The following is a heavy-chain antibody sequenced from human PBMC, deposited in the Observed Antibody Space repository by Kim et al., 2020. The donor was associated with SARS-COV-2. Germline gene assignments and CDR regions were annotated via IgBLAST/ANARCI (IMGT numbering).Heavy chain of an antibody. Sequence: GESLKISCKGSGYSFTSYWIGWVRQMPGKGLEWMGIIYPGDSDTRYSPSFQGQVTISADKSISTAYLPWSSLKASDSAMYYCATFPDSSSWTLDYWGQGTLVTVSS. CDR1: GYSFTSYW. CDR3: ATFPDSSSWTLDY. J-gene: IGHJ4*02. D-gene: IGHD6-13*01. CDR2: IYPGDSDT. V-gene: IGHV5-51*01.